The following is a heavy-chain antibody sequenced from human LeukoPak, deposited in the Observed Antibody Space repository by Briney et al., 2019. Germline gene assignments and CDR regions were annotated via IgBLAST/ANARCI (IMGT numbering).Heavy chain of an antibody. D-gene: IGHD3-16*01. J-gene: IGHJ4*02. V-gene: IGHV4-59*01. CDR3: ANSPGGGVSTF. Sequence: PSETLSLTCTVSGGSISSYYWSWIRQSPGKGLEWIGYMYYSGSTMYNPSLKSRVSISVDTSKNQFSLKLSSVTAADTAVYYCANSPGGGVSTFWGQGTLVTVSS. CDR2: MYYSGST. CDR1: GGSISSYY.